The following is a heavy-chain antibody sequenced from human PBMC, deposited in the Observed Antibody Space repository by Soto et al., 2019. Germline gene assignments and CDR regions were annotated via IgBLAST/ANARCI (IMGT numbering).Heavy chain of an antibody. Sequence: ASVKVSCKASGYTFTTYCIAWVRQAPGQGLEWLGWSSAYNGNTNYAQKFQGRVTITADKSTSTAYMELSSLRSEDTAVYYCARYYDILTGYYNYYYGMDVWGQGSTVTVSS. J-gene: IGHJ6*02. CDR3: ARYYDILTGYYNYYYGMDV. CDR1: GYTFTTYC. V-gene: IGHV1-18*01. D-gene: IGHD3-9*01. CDR2: SSAYNGNT.